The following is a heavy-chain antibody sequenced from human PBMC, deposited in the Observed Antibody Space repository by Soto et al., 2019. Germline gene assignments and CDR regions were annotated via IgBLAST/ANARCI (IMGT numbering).Heavy chain of an antibody. CDR1: GGSISSGGYY. D-gene: IGHD6-13*01. CDR3: ASTPTEYSSSWYFSQDYYGMDV. CDR2: IYYSGST. V-gene: IGHV4-31*03. Sequence: QVQLQESGPGLVKPSQTLSLTCTVSGGSISSGGYYWSWIRQHPGKGLEWIGYIYYSGSTYYNPSLKSRVTISVDTSKNQFSLKLSSVTAADTAVYYCASTPTEYSSSWYFSQDYYGMDVWGQGTTVTVSS. J-gene: IGHJ6*02.